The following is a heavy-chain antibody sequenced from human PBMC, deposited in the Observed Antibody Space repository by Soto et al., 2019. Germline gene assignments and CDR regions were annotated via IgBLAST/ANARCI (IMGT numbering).Heavy chain of an antibody. CDR1: AYSFTSYW. CDR3: ARHGSRDIVVVPAALKYYYYGMDV. Sequence: GESLKISCKGSAYSFTSYWIGWVRQMPGKGLEWMGIIYPGDSDTRYSPSFQGQVTISADKSISTAYLQWSSLKASDTAMYYCARHGSRDIVVVPAALKYYYYGMDVWGQGTTVTVSS. D-gene: IGHD2-2*01. CDR2: IYPGDSDT. V-gene: IGHV5-51*01. J-gene: IGHJ6*02.